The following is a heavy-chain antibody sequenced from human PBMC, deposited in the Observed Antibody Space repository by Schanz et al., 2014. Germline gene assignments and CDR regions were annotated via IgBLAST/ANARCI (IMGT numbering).Heavy chain of an antibody. J-gene: IGHJ6*02. CDR2: ILYDGSKT. CDR3: ARGYSSSMDV. CDR1: GFTFSSYA. D-gene: IGHD6-6*01. V-gene: IGHV3-30*03. Sequence: VQLLESGGGLVQPGGSLRLSCAASGFTFSSYAMSWVRQAPGKGLEWVAVILYDGSKTYYADSVKGRFTISRDNSKNTLYLQMNSLSTEDTAVYYCARGYSSSMDVWGQGTTVTVSS.